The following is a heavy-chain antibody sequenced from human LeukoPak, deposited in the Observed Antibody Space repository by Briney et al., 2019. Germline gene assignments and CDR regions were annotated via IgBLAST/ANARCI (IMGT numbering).Heavy chain of an antibody. CDR2: IIDTVST. CDR3: ARSSLKGGWFDP. Sequence: SETLSLACTVSGGSISSSYCSWIRQPPGKGREWIGYIIDTVSTNYKPSLKTRLTMSVDVFNNQISLNLSSVTAADTAVYYFARSSLKGGWFDPWGQGTLVTVSS. D-gene: IGHD3-16*01. J-gene: IGHJ5*02. V-gene: IGHV4-59*01. CDR1: GGSISSSY.